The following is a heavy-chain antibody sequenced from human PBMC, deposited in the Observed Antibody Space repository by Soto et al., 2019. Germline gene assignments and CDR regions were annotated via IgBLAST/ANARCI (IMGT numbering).Heavy chain of an antibody. J-gene: IGHJ4*02. D-gene: IGHD6-13*01. Sequence: GGSLRLSCPASGFTFSSYSMNWVRHAPGKGLEWVSVISGSGDSTYYADSVKGRFTISSDNSKNTLYLQMNSLRTEDTAVYYCARRGPGTYFDYWGQGTLVTVSS. CDR1: GFTFSSYS. CDR3: ARRGPGTYFDY. CDR2: ISGSGDST. V-gene: IGHV3-23*01.